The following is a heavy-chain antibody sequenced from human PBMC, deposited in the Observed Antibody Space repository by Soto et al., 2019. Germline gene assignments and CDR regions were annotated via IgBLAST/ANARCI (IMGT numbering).Heavy chain of an antibody. D-gene: IGHD5-18*01. CDR1: GGSISSGDYY. V-gene: IGHV4-30-4*01. J-gene: IGHJ5*02. CDR3: ARVTDGRGSYGYRAHWFDP. CDR2: IYYSGST. Sequence: SETLSLTCTVSGGSISSGDYYWSWIRQPPGKGLEWIGYIYYSGSTYYNPSLKSRVTISVDTSKNQSSLKLSSVTAADTAVYYCARVTDGRGSYGYRAHWFDPWGQGTLVTVSS.